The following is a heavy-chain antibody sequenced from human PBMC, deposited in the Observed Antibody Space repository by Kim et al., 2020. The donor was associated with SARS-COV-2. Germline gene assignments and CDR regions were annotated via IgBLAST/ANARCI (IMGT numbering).Heavy chain of an antibody. J-gene: IGHJ3*02. CDR2: ISDTSTTK. Sequence: GGSLRLSCVASGFTFTYYTMNWVRQAPGKGLEWVSYISDTSTTKHYADSVRGRFTISRDNAKNSVYLEMNSLRGEDTAVYYCARVHYFDSSGNAPRAAFDIRGQGTMVTVSS. D-gene: IGHD3-22*01. CDR1: GFTFTYYT. V-gene: IGHV3-48*04. CDR3: ARVHYFDSSGNAPRAAFDI.